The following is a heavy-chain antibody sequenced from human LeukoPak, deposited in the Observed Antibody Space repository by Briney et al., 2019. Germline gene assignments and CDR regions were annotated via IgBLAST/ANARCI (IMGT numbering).Heavy chain of an antibody. Sequence: GGSLRLSCAASGFTFSSYSMNWVRQAPGKGLEWVSYISSSSSSTIYYADSVKGRFTISRDNAKNSLYLQMNSLRAEDTAVYYCARGSGTIIPDYFDYWGQGTLVTVSS. D-gene: IGHD3-10*01. CDR1: GFTFSSYS. V-gene: IGHV3-48*04. CDR3: ARGSGTIIPDYFDY. J-gene: IGHJ4*02. CDR2: ISSSSSSTI.